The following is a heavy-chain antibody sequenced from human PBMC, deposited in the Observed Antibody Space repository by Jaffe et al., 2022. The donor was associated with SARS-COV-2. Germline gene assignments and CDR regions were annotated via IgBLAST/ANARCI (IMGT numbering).Heavy chain of an antibody. D-gene: IGHD3-3*01. J-gene: IGHJ5*02. CDR3: ASIKTAIFGVVIIPSSWFDP. V-gene: IGHV4-39*01. CDR2: IYYSGST. CDR1: GGSISSSSYY. Sequence: QLQLQESGPGLVKPSETLSLTCTVSGGSISSSSYYWGWIRQPPGKGLEWIGSIYYSGSTYYNPSLKSRVTISVDTSKNQFSLKLSSVTAADTAVYYCASIKTAIFGVVIIPSSWFDPWGQGTLVTVSS.